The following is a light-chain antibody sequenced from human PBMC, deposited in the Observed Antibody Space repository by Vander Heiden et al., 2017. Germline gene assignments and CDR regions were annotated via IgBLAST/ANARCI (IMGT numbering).Light chain of an antibody. CDR2: KAS. V-gene: IGKV1-5*03. CDR1: QSISSW. J-gene: IGKJ1*01. CDR3: QQYNSYSRT. Sequence: DIQMTQSPSTLSASVGDRVTITCRPSQSISSWLAWYQQKPGKAPKLLIYKASSLESGVPSRFSGSGSGTEFTLTISSLQPDDLATYYCQQYNSYSRTFGQGTKVEIK.